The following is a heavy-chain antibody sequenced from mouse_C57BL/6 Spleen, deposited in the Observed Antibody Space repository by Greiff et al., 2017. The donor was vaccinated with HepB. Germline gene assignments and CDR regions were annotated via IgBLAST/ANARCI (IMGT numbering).Heavy chain of an antibody. D-gene: IGHD1-1*01. J-gene: IGHJ4*01. CDR2: IYPGDGDT. CDR1: GYAFSSSW. CDR3: AREGELRGAMDY. Sequence: QVQLKQSGPELVKPGASVKISCKASGYAFSSSWMNWVKQRPGKGLEWIGRIYPGDGDTNYNGKFKGKATLTADKSSSTAYMQLSSLTSEDSEVYFCAREGELRGAMDYWGQGTSVTVSS. V-gene: IGHV1-82*01.